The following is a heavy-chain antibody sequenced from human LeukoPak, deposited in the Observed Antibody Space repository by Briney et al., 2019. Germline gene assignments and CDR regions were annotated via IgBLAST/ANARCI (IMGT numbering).Heavy chain of an antibody. CDR1: GFTFRTYW. CDR3: AREFERVRGVKGWFDP. D-gene: IGHD3-10*01. J-gene: IGHJ5*02. V-gene: IGHV3-30-3*01. Sequence: GGSLRLSCTASGFTFRTYWMSWVRQAPGKGLEWVAVISYDGSNKYYADSVKGRFTISRDNSKNTLYLQMNSLRAEDTAVYYCAREFERVRGVKGWFDPWGQGTLVTVSS. CDR2: ISYDGSNK.